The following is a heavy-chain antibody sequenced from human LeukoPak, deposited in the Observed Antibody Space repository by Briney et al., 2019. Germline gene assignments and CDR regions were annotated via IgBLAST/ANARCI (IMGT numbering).Heavy chain of an antibody. CDR1: GGSISSSSYY. CDR2: IYYSGST. Sequence: PSETLSLTCTVSGGSISSSSYYWGWIRQPPGQGLEWIGSIYYSGSTSYNPSLKSRVTISVDTSKNQFSLKLHSVTAADTAVYYCATHWAAAGRVIWGQGTLVTVSS. V-gene: IGHV4-39*01. J-gene: IGHJ4*02. CDR3: ATHWAAAGRVI. D-gene: IGHD6-13*01.